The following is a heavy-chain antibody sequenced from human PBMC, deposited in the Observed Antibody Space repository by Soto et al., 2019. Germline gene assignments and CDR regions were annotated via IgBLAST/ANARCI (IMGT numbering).Heavy chain of an antibody. V-gene: IGHV1-69*02. CDR3: ANYCSGTSCSPRGVLDI. D-gene: IGHD2-2*01. CDR2: IIPILGIA. Sequence: QVQLVQSGAEVKKPGSSVKVSCKASGGTFSSYTISWVRQAPGQGLEWMGRIIPILGIANYAQKFQGRVTITADKSTSTAYMELSSLRSEDTAVYYCANYCSGTSCSPRGVLDIWGQGAMVTVSS. J-gene: IGHJ3*02. CDR1: GGTFSSYT.